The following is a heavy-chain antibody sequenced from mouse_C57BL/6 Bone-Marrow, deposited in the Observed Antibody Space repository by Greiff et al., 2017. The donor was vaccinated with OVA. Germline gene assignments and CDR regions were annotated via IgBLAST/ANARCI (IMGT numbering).Heavy chain of an antibody. J-gene: IGHJ2*01. CDR1: GYAFTNYL. CDR3: AISIYYGNEDY. D-gene: IGHD2-1*01. V-gene: IGHV1-54*01. CDR2: INPGSGGT. Sequence: VQLQQSGAELVRPGTSVKVSCKASGYAFTNYLIEWVKQRPGQGLEWIGVINPGSGGTNYNEKFKGKATLTADKSSSTAYMQLSSLTSEDSAVYFCAISIYYGNEDYWGQGTTLTVSS.